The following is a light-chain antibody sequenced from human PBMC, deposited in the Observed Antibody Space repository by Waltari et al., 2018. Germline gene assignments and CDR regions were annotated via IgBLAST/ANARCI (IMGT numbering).Light chain of an antibody. CDR1: QSINSH. CDR2: AAS. Sequence: DVQMTQSPSYLTAFVGDRVTIPCRASQSINSHLNWYHQNPGNAPNLLIYAASSVQTGVPSRFSGSGSGTDFTLTISSLQPEDFATYYCQQSFITPLTFGGGTKVEI. J-gene: IGKJ4*01. CDR3: QQSFITPLT. V-gene: IGKV1-39*01.